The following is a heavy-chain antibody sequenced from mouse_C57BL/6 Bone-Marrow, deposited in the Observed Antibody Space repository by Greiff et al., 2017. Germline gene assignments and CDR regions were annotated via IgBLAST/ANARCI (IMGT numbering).Heavy chain of an antibody. Sequence: QVQLQQSGAELVRPGTSVKLSCKASGYTFTSYWMHWVKQRPGQGLEWIGVIDPSDSYTNYNQKFKGKATLTVDTSSSTAYVQLSSLTSEDSAVYYWAKGGGDAVGDFDYWGQGTTLTVSS. J-gene: IGHJ2*01. D-gene: IGHD1-1*01. V-gene: IGHV1-59*01. CDR2: IDPSDSYT. CDR3: AKGGGDAVGDFDY. CDR1: GYTFTSYW.